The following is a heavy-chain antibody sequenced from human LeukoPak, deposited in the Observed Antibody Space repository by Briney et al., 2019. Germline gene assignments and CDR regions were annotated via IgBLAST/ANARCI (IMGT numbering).Heavy chain of an antibody. CDR3: ARRGSYYGDSMDY. CDR1: GFTFSSYA. V-gene: IGHV3-64*01. J-gene: IGHJ4*02. Sequence: GGSLRLSCAASGFTFSSYAMHWVRQGPGKGLEYVSGISSNGGSTYYANSVKGRFTISRDNSKNTLYLQMCSLRAEDMAVYYCARRGSYYGDSMDYWGQGTLVTVPS. D-gene: IGHD1-26*01. CDR2: ISSNGGST.